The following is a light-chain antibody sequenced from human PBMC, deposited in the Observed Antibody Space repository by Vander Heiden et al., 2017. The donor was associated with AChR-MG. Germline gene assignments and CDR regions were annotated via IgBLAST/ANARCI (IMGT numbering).Light chain of an antibody. CDR2: EVS. Sequence: ISCTGTSSDVGGYNYVSWYQQHPGKAPKLIIYEVSNQPSGVSNRCSGSKSGNTASLTISGLQAEDEADYHCSSYTSDTGSSTLVVFGGGTKLTVL. CDR3: SSYTSDTGSSTLVV. V-gene: IGLV2-14*01. CDR1: SSDVGGYNY. J-gene: IGLJ2*01.